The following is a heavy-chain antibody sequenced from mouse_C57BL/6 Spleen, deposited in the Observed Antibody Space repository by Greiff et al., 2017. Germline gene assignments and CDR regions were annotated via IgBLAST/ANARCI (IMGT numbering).Heavy chain of an antibody. D-gene: IGHD2-1*01. CDR2: ISDGGSYT. J-gene: IGHJ3*01. CDR3: ARDYGNWFAY. V-gene: IGHV5-4*01. Sequence: EVQRVESGGGLVKPGGSLKLSCAASGFTFSSYAMSWVRQTPEKRLEWVATISDGGSYTYYPDNVKGRFTISRDNAKNNLYLQMSHLKSEDTAMYYCARDYGNWFAYWGQGTLVTVSA. CDR1: GFTFSSYA.